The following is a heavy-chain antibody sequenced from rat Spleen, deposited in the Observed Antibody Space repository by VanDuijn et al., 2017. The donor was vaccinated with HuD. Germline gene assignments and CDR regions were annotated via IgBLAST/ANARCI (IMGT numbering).Heavy chain of an antibody. CDR1: GFTFSDYY. CDR3: TRGPNYGGWPDYFDF. J-gene: IGHJ4*01. D-gene: IGHD1-11*01. V-gene: IGHV5-22*01. CDR2: ISYEGSSI. Sequence: EVQLVESGGGLVQPGRSLKLSCAASGFTFSDYYMAWVRQAPKKGLEWVASISYEGSSIYYGDSVKGRFTISRDNAQNTLYLQMSKLGSEDTAIYYCTRGPNYGGWPDYFDFWGQGASVTVSS.